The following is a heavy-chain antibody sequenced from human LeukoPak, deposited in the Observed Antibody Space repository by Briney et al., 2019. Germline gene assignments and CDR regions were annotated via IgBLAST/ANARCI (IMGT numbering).Heavy chain of an antibody. CDR2: IYYSGST. CDR1: GGSISSSSYY. Sequence: PSETLSLTCTVPGGSISSSSYYWGWIRQPPGKGLEWIGSIYYSGSTYYNPSLESRVTISVDTSKNQFSLKLSSVTAADTAVYYCARHYDFWSGSDDYWGQGTLVTVSS. D-gene: IGHD3-3*01. J-gene: IGHJ4*02. V-gene: IGHV4-39*01. CDR3: ARHYDFWSGSDDY.